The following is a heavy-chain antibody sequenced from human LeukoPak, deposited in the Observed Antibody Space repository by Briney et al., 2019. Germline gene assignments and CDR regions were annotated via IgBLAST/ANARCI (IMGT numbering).Heavy chain of an antibody. V-gene: IGHV4-59*08. D-gene: IGHD4-17*01. CDR2: IYYSGST. J-gene: IGHJ6*02. CDR3: ARGPYGDYYGMDV. CDR1: GGSISSYY. Sequence: SETLSLTCTVSGGSISSYYWRWLRQPPGKGLEWIGHIYYSGSTNYNPSLKSRVTISVDTSKNHVSLKLSSVTAADTAVYYCARGPYGDYYGMDVWGQGTTVTVSS.